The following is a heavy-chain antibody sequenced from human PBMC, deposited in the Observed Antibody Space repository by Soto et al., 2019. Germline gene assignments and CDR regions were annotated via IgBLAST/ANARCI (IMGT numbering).Heavy chain of an antibody. D-gene: IGHD1-1*01. J-gene: IGHJ4*02. CDR1: GFMFSSAW. V-gene: IGHV3-15*01. CDR3: VEGWNDF. CDR2: IKSRSEGGAR. Sequence: VTVVESGGNLVQPGGSLRLSCETSGFMFSSAWMSWVRQAPGKGLEWVGRIKSRSEGGARDYAAPVKGRFNISRDDSKNMVYLQMDSLRAEDTAVYYCVEGWNDFWGPGTLVTVSS.